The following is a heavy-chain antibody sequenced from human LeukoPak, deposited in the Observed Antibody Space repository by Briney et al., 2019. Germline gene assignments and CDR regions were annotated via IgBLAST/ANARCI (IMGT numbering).Heavy chain of an antibody. D-gene: IGHD1-14*01. CDR2: IATSDAYT. CDR1: GFTFSAYA. J-gene: IGHJ4*02. V-gene: IGHV3-23*01. Sequence: GGSLRLSCAASGFTFSAYAMTWVRQGPGTGLECVSTIATSDAYTYYADSVQGRFTISRDNSKNTLYLQMDSLRAEDTAVYYCARGNPGGEFYWGQGTLVTVSS. CDR3: ARGNPGGEFY.